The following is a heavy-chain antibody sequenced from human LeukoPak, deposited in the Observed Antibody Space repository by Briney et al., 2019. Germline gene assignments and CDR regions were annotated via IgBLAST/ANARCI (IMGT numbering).Heavy chain of an antibody. CDR3: ARGKIDYFDY. CDR2: ISSSSSYI. Sequence: GGSLRLSCAASGFTFSSHGMNWVRQAPGKGLEWVSSISSSSSYIYYADSVKGRFTISRDNAKNSLYLQMNSLRAEDTAVYYCARGKIDYFDYWGQGTLVTVSS. J-gene: IGHJ4*02. V-gene: IGHV3-21*01. CDR1: GFTFSSHG.